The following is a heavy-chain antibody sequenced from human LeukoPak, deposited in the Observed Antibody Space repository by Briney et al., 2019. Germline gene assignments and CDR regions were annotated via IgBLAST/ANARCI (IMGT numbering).Heavy chain of an antibody. D-gene: IGHD6-25*01. Sequence: GGSLRLSCAASGFSLTSYSMNWVRQAPGKGPEWISYIDSPGTTIFYADFVRGRFTISRDKANNLLILQMNSLRVEDTAVYYCAREKFQRGWFGPWGRGTLVTVSS. CDR3: AREKFQRGWFGP. CDR2: IDSPGTTI. J-gene: IGHJ5*02. V-gene: IGHV3-48*01. CDR1: GFSLTSYS.